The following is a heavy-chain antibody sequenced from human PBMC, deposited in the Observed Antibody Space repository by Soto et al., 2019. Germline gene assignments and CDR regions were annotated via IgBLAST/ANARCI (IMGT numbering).Heavy chain of an antibody. CDR3: ARPLIGTYTLAFDY. J-gene: IGHJ4*02. CDR2: INPSGDTT. D-gene: IGHD1-26*01. CDR1: GYTFTSYH. V-gene: IGHV1-46*01. Sequence: QVQPVQSGPEVKKPGASVRVSCKASGYTFTSYHMHWVRQAPGQGLEWIGIINPSGDTTTYAQKYQGRVTITRDTSTSTLFMELSSLRYEDTAVYYCARPLIGTYTLAFDYWGQGTLVTVSS.